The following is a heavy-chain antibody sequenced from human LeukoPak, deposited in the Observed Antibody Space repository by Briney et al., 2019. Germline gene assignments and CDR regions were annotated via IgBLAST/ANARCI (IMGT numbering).Heavy chain of an antibody. CDR3: ARDLRLGASDWFDP. J-gene: IGHJ5*02. D-gene: IGHD3-16*01. V-gene: IGHV4-59*01. Sequence: SETLSLTCTVSGGSISSYYWSWIRQPPGKGLEWIGYIYYSGSTNYNPSLKSRVTISVDASKNQFSLKLSSVTAADTAVYYCARDLRLGASDWFDPWGQETLVTVSS. CDR2: IYYSGST. CDR1: GGSISSYY.